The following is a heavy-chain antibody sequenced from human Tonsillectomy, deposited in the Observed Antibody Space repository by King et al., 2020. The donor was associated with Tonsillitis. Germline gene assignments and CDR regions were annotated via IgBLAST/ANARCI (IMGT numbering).Heavy chain of an antibody. D-gene: IGHD3-22*01. CDR1: GGSISSYY. Sequence: VQLQESGPGLVKPSETLYLTCTVSGGSISSYYWSWIRQHPGKGLEWMGYIYYSGSSNYKPSLKSRVTIFIDTSKNQFFLKLSSVTAADTAVYFCARDYYDSLGSGFGYWGQGTLVTVSS. J-gene: IGHJ4*02. V-gene: IGHV4-59*01. CDR2: IYYSGSS. CDR3: ARDYYDSLGSGFGY.